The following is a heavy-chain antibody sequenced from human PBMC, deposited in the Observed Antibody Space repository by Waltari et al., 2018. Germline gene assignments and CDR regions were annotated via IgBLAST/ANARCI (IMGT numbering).Heavy chain of an antibody. Sequence: QVQLVESGGGVVQPGRSLRLSCAASGFNFSSYGMHWVRQAPGKGLEWVAVIWYDGSNKYYADSVKGRFTISRDNSKNTLYLQMNSLRAEDTAVYYCARDPGQVYFDYWGQGTLVTVSS. CDR3: ARDPGQVYFDY. V-gene: IGHV3-33*01. CDR1: GFNFSSYG. J-gene: IGHJ4*02. CDR2: IWYDGSNK.